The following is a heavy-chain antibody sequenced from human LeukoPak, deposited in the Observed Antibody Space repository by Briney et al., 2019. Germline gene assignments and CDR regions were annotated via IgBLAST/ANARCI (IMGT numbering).Heavy chain of an antibody. D-gene: IGHD2-2*01. J-gene: IGHJ4*02. CDR1: GGSISSGGYY. CDR3: ARAPRGVRYCSSTSCLYYFDY. CDR2: IYYSGST. Sequence: SQTLSLTCTVSGGSISSGGYYWSWLRQHPGKGLEWIGYIYYSGSTYYSPSLKSRVTISVDTSKNQFSLKLSSVTAADTAVYYCARAPRGVRYCSSTSCLYYFDYWGQGTLVTVSS. V-gene: IGHV4-31*03.